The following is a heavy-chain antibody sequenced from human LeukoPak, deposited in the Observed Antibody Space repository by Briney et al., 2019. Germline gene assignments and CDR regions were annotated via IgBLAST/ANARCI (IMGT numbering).Heavy chain of an antibody. CDR1: GYTFTSYD. CDR3: ARDLSRRIAVAGAEDY. J-gene: IGHJ4*02. V-gene: IGHV1-8*01. Sequence: ASVKVSCKASGYTFTSYDINWVRQATGQGLEWMGWMSPNSGNTGYAQKFQGRVTMTRNTSISTAYMELSSLRSEDTAVYYCARDLSRRIAVAGAEDYWGQGTLVTVSS. CDR2: MSPNSGNT. D-gene: IGHD6-19*01.